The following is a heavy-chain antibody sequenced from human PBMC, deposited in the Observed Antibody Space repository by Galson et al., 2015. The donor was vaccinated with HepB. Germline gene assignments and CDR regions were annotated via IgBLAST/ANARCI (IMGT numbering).Heavy chain of an antibody. CDR2: MPHDGSDK. J-gene: IGHJ4*02. CDR3: AKDGGGLHLFNSLDY. Sequence: SLRLSCAASGFTLSSYGMHWVRQAPGKGLEWVTAMPHDGSDKYYADSVKGRFTISRDNSKNTVYLQMDSLGPEDSAVYYCAKDGGGLHLFNSLDYWGQGALVTVSS. CDR1: GFTLSSYG. V-gene: IGHV3-30*18. D-gene: IGHD5/OR15-5a*01.